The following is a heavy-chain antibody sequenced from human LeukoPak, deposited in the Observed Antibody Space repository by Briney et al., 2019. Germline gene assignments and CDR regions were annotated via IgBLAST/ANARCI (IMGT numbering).Heavy chain of an antibody. V-gene: IGHV3-49*03. CDR3: TRHVGGSGWYLTGWFDP. CDR1: GFTFGDYA. Sequence: PGGSLRLSCTPSGFTFGDYAMSWFRQAPGKGLEGVGFIRVKAYGGTTEYAASVKGKFTISRDDSKSIAYLQMNSLKTEDTAVYYCTRHVGGSGWYLTGWFDPWGQGTLVTVSS. CDR2: IRVKAYGGTT. J-gene: IGHJ5*02. D-gene: IGHD6-19*01.